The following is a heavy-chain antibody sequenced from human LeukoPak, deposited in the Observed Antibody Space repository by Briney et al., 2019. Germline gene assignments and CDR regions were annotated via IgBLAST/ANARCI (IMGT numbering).Heavy chain of an antibody. CDR1: GFTFSNYA. V-gene: IGHV3-23*01. J-gene: IGHJ4*02. D-gene: IGHD3-9*01. CDR3: AKWGDYDVLTGYYVSDY. CDR2: ITGSGGNT. Sequence: RASLRLSCAASGFTFSNYAMSSVRQAPGKGLEWVSAITGSGGNTYYADSVKGRFTISKDNSKNTVFLQMNSLRAEDTAVYYCAKWGDYDVLTGYYVSDYWGQGTLVTVSS.